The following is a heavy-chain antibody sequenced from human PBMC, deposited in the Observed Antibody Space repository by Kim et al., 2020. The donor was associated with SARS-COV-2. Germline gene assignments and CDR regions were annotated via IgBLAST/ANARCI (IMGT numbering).Heavy chain of an antibody. Sequence: ASVKVSCKASGHTFSNYYIHWVRQAPGQGLEWMGIINPSGRSTSYAKKFRGRVTMTRDTSTNTVFLELSSLRYEDTAMYYCSRSPLPDSAFDSSDGLDVWGQGTAVTVSS. CDR2: INPSGRST. D-gene: IGHD5-12*01. J-gene: IGHJ6*02. V-gene: IGHV1-46*03. CDR1: GHTFSNYY. CDR3: SRSPLPDSAFDSSDGLDV.